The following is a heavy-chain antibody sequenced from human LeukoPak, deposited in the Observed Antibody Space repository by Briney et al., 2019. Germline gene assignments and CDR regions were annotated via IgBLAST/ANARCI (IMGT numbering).Heavy chain of an antibody. CDR2: AYNSGNT. D-gene: IGHD3-9*01. CDR3: AGRNVLTEGEAFDI. V-gene: IGHV4-59*08. Sequence: SETLCLTCTVSGGSSSSYYWSWLRQPPGTGLEWIGYAYNSGNTNYNPSLRSRVTISIDASKDQFSLRLKSATAADTAVYYCAGRNVLTEGEAFDIWGQGTLVTVSS. J-gene: IGHJ3*02. CDR1: GGSSSSYY.